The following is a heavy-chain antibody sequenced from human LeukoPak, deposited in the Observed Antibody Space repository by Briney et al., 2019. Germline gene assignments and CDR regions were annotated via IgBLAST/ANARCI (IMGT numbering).Heavy chain of an antibody. J-gene: IGHJ4*02. CDR2: IQYDDSEE. CDR1: GFAFDFRVSG. Sequence: PGRSLRPSCVASGFAFDFRVSGMHWVRQAPGKGLGWVAFIQYDDSEESYADSLKGRCNTSRDNSKKTVSLQINSLRAEDRGVYYWAREGGTIEIGEFDYWGQGTLVTVSS. D-gene: IGHD1-1*01. V-gene: IGHV3-30*02. CDR3: AREGGTIEIGEFDY.